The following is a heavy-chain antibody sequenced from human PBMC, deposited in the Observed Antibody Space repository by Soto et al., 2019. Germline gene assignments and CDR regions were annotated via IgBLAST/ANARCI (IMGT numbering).Heavy chain of an antibody. CDR1: GDSINSSHW. D-gene: IGHD6-19*01. Sequence: SETLSLTCAVSGDSINSSHWWNWVRQPPGKGLEWIGQISHSGSTNYNPSLTSRVTISVDKSKNHFSLKLTSVTAADTAVYFCAGGPVRSGYSSGRRYPYDYWGQGTLVTVSS. CDR3: AGGPVRSGYSSGRRYPYDY. CDR2: ISHSGST. J-gene: IGHJ4*02. V-gene: IGHV4-4*02.